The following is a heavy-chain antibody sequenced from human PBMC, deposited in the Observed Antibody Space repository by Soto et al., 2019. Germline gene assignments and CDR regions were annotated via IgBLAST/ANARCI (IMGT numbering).Heavy chain of an antibody. V-gene: IGHV4-31*03. CDR1: GGSISSGGYY. J-gene: IGHJ5*02. Sequence: SETLSLTCTVSGGSISSGGYYWSWIRQHPGKGLEWIGYIYYSGSTYYNPSLKSRVTISVDTSKNQFSLKLSSVTAADTAVYYCARRGHCSGGSCYSYWFDPWGQGTLVTVSS. CDR2: IYYSGST. CDR3: ARRGHCSGGSCYSYWFDP. D-gene: IGHD2-15*01.